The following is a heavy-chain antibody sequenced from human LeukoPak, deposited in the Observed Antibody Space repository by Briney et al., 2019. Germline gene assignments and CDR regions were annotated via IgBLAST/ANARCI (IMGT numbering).Heavy chain of an antibody. CDR1: GGSFSGYY. CDR2: INHSGST. J-gene: IGHJ4*02. Sequence: SETLSLTCAVYGGSFSGYYWSWIRQPPAKGLEWIGEINHSGSTNYNPSLKSRVTISVDTSKNQFSLKLISVTAADMAVYYCARRIAVAGTKKGPFDYWGQGTLVTVSS. CDR3: ARRIAVAGTKKGPFDY. V-gene: IGHV4-34*01. D-gene: IGHD6-19*01.